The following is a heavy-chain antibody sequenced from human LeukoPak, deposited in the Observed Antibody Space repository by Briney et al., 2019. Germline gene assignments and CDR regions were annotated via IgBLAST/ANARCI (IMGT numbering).Heavy chain of an antibody. CDR1: GFTFSTYW. J-gene: IGHJ5*02. Sequence: GGSLRLSCAASGFTFSTYWMTWVRQAPGKGLEWVANIKQDGSEKYYVDSVKGRFTISRGNAKNSLYLQMNSLRAEDTAVYYCARGVETGVDWFDPWGQGTLVTVSS. CDR3: ARGVETGVDWFDP. CDR2: IKQDGSEK. D-gene: IGHD7-27*01. V-gene: IGHV3-7*01.